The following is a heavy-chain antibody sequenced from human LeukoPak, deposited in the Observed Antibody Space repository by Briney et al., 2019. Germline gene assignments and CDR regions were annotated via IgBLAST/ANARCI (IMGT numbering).Heavy chain of an antibody. D-gene: IGHD3-16*01. V-gene: IGHV4-34*01. CDR2: INHSGST. Sequence: SETLSLTCAVYGGSFSGYYWSWIRQPPGKGLEWIGEINHSGSTNYNPSLKSRVTISVDTSKNQFSLKLSSVTAADTAVYYCARGSPGGIQFDYWGQGTLVTVSS. J-gene: IGHJ4*02. CDR3: ARGSPGGIQFDY. CDR1: GGSFSGYY.